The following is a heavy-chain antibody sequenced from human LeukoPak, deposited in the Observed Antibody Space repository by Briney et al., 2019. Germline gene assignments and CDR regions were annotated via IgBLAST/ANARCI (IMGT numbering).Heavy chain of an antibody. J-gene: IGHJ5*02. V-gene: IGHV1-24*01. CDR3: ATGPYGPRGSVWFDP. Sequence: ASVKVSCKVSGYTLTELSMHWVRQAPGKGLAWMGGFDPEDGETIYAQKFQGRVTMTEDTSTDTAYMELSSLRSEDTAVYYCATGPYGPRGSVWFDPWGQGTLVTVSS. CDR1: GYTLTELS. CDR2: FDPEDGET. D-gene: IGHD4-17*01.